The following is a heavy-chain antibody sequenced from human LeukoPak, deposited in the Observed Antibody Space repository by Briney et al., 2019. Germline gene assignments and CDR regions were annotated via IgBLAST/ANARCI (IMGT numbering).Heavy chain of an antibody. CDR2: IYHSGST. Sequence: SGTLSLTCAVSGGSISSSNWWSWVRPPPGKGLEWIGEIYHSGSTNYNPSLKSRVTISVDKSKNQFSLKLSSVTAADTAVYYCARVEYSSSASHFDYWGQGTLVTVSS. CDR1: GGSISSSNW. CDR3: ARVEYSSSASHFDY. V-gene: IGHV4-4*02. J-gene: IGHJ4*02. D-gene: IGHD6-6*01.